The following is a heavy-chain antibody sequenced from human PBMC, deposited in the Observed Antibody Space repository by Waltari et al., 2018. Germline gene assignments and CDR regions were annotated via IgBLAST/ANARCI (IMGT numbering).Heavy chain of an antibody. Sequence: QVQLQESGPGLVKPSETLSLTCAVSGYSISSGYYWGWIRQPPGKGLEWIGSIYHSGSTYYNPSLKSRVTISVDTSKNQFSLKLSSVTAADTAVYYCARTAAAAPHYYYYMDVWGKGTTVTVSS. CDR1: GYSISSGYY. CDR3: ARTAAAAPHYYYYMDV. CDR2: IYHSGST. D-gene: IGHD6-13*01. V-gene: IGHV4-38-2*01. J-gene: IGHJ6*03.